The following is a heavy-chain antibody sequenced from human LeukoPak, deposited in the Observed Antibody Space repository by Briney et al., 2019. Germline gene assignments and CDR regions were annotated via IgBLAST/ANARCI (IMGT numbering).Heavy chain of an antibody. CDR2: ISSSSSYI. J-gene: IGHJ4*02. Sequence: GGSLRLSCAASGFTFSSYSMNWVRQAPGKGLEWVSSISSSSSYIYYADSVKGRFTISRDNAKNSLYLQMNSLRAEDTAVYYCAKIRTALGTDYWGQGTLVTVSS. CDR3: AKIRTALGTDY. CDR1: GFTFSSYS. V-gene: IGHV3-21*04. D-gene: IGHD3-16*01.